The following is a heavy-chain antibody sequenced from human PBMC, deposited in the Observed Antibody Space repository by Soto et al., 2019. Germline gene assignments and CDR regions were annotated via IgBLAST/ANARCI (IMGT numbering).Heavy chain of an antibody. D-gene: IGHD1-26*01. V-gene: IGHV1-18*01. CDR2: ISAYNGNT. Sequence: QVQLVQSGAEVKKPGASVKVSCKASGYTFTSYGISWVRQAPGQVLEWMGWISAYNGNTNYEQKLQDRVTITTDTSTSTAYMQLRGLKSDDTAVYYSTSSCRSEDQCYPWYQGSLVSFSP. CDR3: TSSCRSEDQCYP. CDR1: GYTFTSYG. J-gene: IGHJ5*02.